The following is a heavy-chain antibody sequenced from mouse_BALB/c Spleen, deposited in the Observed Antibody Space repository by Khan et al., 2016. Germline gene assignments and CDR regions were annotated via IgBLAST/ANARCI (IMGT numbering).Heavy chain of an antibody. CDR3: ARSWYSMDY. J-gene: IGHJ4*01. Sequence: QVQLQQSGAELMKPGASVKISCKATGYTFNNYWIEWVKQRPGHGLEWIGDILTGSGNSNYTENLKGKATFTADTSSNTAYMQLSSLTSEDSAVYYCARSWYSMDYWGQGTSVTVSS. CDR2: ILTGSGNS. V-gene: IGHV1-9*01. CDR1: GYTFNNYW.